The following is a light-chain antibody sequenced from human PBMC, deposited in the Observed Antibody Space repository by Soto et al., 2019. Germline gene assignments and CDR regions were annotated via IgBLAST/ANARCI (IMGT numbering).Light chain of an antibody. CDR3: AAWDDRIKGAA. Sequence: QSVLTQPPSASGTPGQSVTISCSGDMSNIGSNPVNWYQHLPGAAPKLLISNHDQRPSGVPDRFSGSKSGTSAYLAITELQTEDEADYYCAAWDDRIKGAAFGGGTKLTVL. V-gene: IGLV1-44*01. CDR1: MSNIGSNP. CDR2: NHD. J-gene: IGLJ3*02.